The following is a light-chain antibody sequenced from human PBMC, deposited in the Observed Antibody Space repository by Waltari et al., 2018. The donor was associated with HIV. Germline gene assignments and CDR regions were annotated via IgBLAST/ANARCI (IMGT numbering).Light chain of an antibody. J-gene: IGLJ3*02. CDR3: QSYDSSLSGFNWV. Sequence: QSVLTQPPSLSGAPGQRVTISCTGSSSNIGAGYDVHWYQQLPGTAPKLLIHGNNNRPAGVPDRFSGSKSGTSASLGITGLQAEDEADYYCQSYDSSLSGFNWVFGGGTKLTVL. CDR2: GNN. V-gene: IGLV1-40*01. CDR1: SSNIGAGYD.